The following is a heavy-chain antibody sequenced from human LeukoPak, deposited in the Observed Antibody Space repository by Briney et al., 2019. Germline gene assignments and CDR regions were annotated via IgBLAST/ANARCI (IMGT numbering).Heavy chain of an antibody. J-gene: IGHJ5*02. V-gene: IGHV4-59*08. Sequence: SSETLSLTCTVSGGSISSYYWSWIRQPPGKGLEWIGYIYYSGSTNYNPSLKSRVTISVDTSKYQFSLKLSSVTAADTAVYYCARTVWYPNWFDPWGQGTLVTVSS. CDR3: ARTVWYPNWFDP. CDR1: GGSISSYY. D-gene: IGHD2-15*01. CDR2: IYYSGST.